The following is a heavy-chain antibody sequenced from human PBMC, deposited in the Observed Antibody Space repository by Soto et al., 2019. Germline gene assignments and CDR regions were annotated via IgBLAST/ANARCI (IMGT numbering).Heavy chain of an antibody. CDR3: ARDPHYYYDSTGYYDY. V-gene: IGHV3-74*01. D-gene: IGHD3-22*01. CDR2: INNDGSST. J-gene: IGHJ4*02. CDR1: GFTFSSYW. Sequence: EVQLVESGGGLVQPGGSLRLSCAASGFTFSSYWMHWVRQAPGKGLVWVSRINNDGSSTSYADSVKGRFTISRDNAKNTLYLQMTSLRAEDTAVYYCARDPHYYYDSTGYYDYWGQGTLVTVSS.